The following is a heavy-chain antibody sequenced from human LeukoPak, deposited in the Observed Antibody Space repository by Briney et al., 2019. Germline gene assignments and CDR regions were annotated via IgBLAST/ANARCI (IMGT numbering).Heavy chain of an antibody. Sequence: GGSLRLSCAASGFAFSSYWMSWVRQAPGKGLEWVANIKQDGSEKYYVDSVKGRFTISRDNAKNSLYLQMNSLRAEDTAVYYCARDSKQQLVSNWFDPWGQGTLVTVSS. J-gene: IGHJ5*02. V-gene: IGHV3-7*01. CDR1: GFAFSSYW. CDR3: ARDSKQQLVSNWFDP. D-gene: IGHD6-13*01. CDR2: IKQDGSEK.